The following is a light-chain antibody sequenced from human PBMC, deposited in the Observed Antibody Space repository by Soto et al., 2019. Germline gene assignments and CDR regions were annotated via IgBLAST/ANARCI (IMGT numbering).Light chain of an antibody. V-gene: IGLV1-40*01. CDR3: QSYDSSLRGAL. CDR1: SSNIGAGYD. Sequence: QSVLTQPPSVSAAPGQRVTISCTGSSSNIGAGYDVHWYQHLPGTAPKLLIYANRGRPSGVPDRFSGSKSGTSASLGITGVQDEDEADYHCQSYDSSLRGALFGGGTKLTVL. J-gene: IGLJ2*01. CDR2: ANR.